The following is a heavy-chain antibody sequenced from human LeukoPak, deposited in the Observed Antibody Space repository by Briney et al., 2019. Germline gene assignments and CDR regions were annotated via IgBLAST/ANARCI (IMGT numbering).Heavy chain of an antibody. CDR1: GYTFTDYY. Sequence: ASVKVSCKASGYTFTDYYLHWVRQAPGQGLEWKGWINPNSGGTNYAQKFRGRVTMTRDTSISTAYMDLSGLRSDDTAVYYCARTTPGTSGSDYWGQGTLVTVSS. CDR2: INPNSGGT. V-gene: IGHV1-2*02. D-gene: IGHD1-1*01. CDR3: ARTTPGTSGSDY. J-gene: IGHJ4*02.